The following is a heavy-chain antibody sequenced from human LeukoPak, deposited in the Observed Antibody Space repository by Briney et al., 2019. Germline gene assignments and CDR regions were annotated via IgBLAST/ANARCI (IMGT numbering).Heavy chain of an antibody. Sequence: SGTLSLTCTVSGGSFSTYYWSWIRQPAGKGLEWIGRIYINGSTNYNPSLKSRVTMSVDTSKSQFSLKLSSMTAADTAIYYCARDRPSMISTSRTSYYYYSMDVWGKGTTVTISS. CDR2: IYINGST. V-gene: IGHV4-4*07. CDR3: ARDRPSMISTSRTSYYYYSMDV. CDR1: GGSFSTYY. D-gene: IGHD3/OR15-3a*01. J-gene: IGHJ6*03.